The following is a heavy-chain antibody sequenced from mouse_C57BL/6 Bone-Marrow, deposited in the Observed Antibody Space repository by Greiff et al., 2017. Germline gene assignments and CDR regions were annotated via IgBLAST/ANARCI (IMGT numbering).Heavy chain of an antibody. V-gene: IGHV1-81*01. J-gene: IGHJ2*01. Sequence: QVQLQQSGAELARPGASVKLSCKASGYTFTSYGISWVKQRTGQGLEWIGEIYPRSGNTYYNEKFKGKATLTADKSSSTAYMELRSLTSEDSAVYFCASGVCDYWGQGTTLTVSS. CDR1: GYTFTSYG. CDR3: ASGVCDY. CDR2: IYPRSGNT.